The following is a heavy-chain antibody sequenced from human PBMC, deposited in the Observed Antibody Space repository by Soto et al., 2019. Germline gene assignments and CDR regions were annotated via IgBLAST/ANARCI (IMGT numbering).Heavy chain of an antibody. CDR1: GGTFSSYA. CDR3: VRGIAHYYDSSGYYHDY. CDR2: IIPIFGTA. D-gene: IGHD3-22*01. J-gene: IGHJ4*02. Sequence: QVQLVQSGAEVKKPGSSVKVSCKASGGTFSSYAISWGRQAPGQGLELMGGIIPIFGTANYAQQFQGRVTITADESTSTAYMELSSLRSEDTAVYYCVRGIAHYYDSSGYYHDYWCPGTLVIVSS. V-gene: IGHV1-69*01.